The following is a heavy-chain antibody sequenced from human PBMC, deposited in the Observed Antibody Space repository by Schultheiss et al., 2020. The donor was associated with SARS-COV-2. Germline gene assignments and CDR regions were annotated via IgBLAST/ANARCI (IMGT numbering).Heavy chain of an antibody. D-gene: IGHD2-8*01. CDR1: GGSISSYY. V-gene: IGHV4-4*07. J-gene: IGHJ6*03. CDR3: ARQVQGYCTNGVCPPGGYYYMDV. Sequence: SETLSLTCTVSGGSISSYYWSWIRQPAGKGLEWIGRIYTSGSTNYNPSLKSRVTMSVDTSKNQFSLKLSSVTAADTAVYYCARQVQGYCTNGVCPPGGYYYMDVWGKGTTVTVSS. CDR2: IYTSGST.